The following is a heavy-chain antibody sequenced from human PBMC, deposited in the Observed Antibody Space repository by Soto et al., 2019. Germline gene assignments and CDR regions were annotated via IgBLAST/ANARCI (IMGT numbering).Heavy chain of an antibody. CDR2: SSGSGSGGST. CDR3: AKDRDDYRNYVFDY. D-gene: IGHD4-4*01. Sequence: EVQLLESGGGLVQPGGSLRLSCAASGFTFTNHAMTWVRQAPGKGLEWASISSGSGSGGSTNYADSVKGRFAISGDDSKNTLYLRMNSLGVEDTAVYYCAKDRDDYRNYVFDYWGQGTLVTVSS. J-gene: IGHJ4*02. V-gene: IGHV3-23*01. CDR1: GFTFTNHA.